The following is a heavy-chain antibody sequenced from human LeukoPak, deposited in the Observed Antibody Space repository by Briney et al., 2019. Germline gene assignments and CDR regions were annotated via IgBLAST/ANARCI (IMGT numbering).Heavy chain of an antibody. D-gene: IGHD1-26*01. J-gene: IGHJ4*02. V-gene: IGHV3-43*02. Sequence: GGSLRLSCAASGFTFDDYAMHWVRQGPGKSLEWVSLINENGDIAYYGDSVRGRFTVSRDNAKNSLYLQMNSLTTEDTALYYCAKARWEPNFDYWGQGTLVTVST. CDR3: AKARWEPNFDY. CDR1: GFTFDDYA. CDR2: INENGDIA.